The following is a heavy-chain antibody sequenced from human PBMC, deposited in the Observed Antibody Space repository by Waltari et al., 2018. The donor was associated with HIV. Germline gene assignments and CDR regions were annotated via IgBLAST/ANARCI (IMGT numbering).Heavy chain of an antibody. CDR1: GFTFHTTG. CDR2: VSYDGTTK. D-gene: IGHD2-8*01. Sequence: QVQLVESGGGVVEPGRSLTLPCAAPGFTFHTTGLHWVRQAPGKGLDWVAAVSYDGTTKFDGDSVNDPFTISRDNSKSTVYLQMNSLRPEDTAMYYCAKGHCTPAGCTSYPLHWGRGTQVTVSS. CDR3: AKGHCTPAGCTSYPLH. V-gene: IGHV3-30*18. J-gene: IGHJ4*02.